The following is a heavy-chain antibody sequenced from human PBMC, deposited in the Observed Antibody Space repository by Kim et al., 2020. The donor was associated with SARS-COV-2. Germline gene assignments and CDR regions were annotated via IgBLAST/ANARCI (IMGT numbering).Heavy chain of an antibody. D-gene: IGHD2-2*01. Sequence: ASVTVSCKASGYTFTSYGISWVRQAPGQGLEWMGWISAYNGNTNYAQKLQGRVTMTTDTSTSTAYMELRSLRSDDTAVYYCARDSGTSIVVVPAAMFHWFDPWGQGTLVTVSS. CDR1: GYTFTSYG. CDR3: ARDSGTSIVVVPAAMFHWFDP. CDR2: ISAYNGNT. V-gene: IGHV1-18*01. J-gene: IGHJ5*02.